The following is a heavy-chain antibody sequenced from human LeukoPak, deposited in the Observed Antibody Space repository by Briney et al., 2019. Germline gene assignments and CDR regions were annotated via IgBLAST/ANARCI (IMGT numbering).Heavy chain of an antibody. D-gene: IGHD2-21*01. CDR2: IYTSGST. CDR1: GGSISSYY. V-gene: IGHV4-4*07. CDR3: ARVRYGGAPDAFDI. Sequence: SETLSLTCTVSGGSISSYYWSWLRQPAGKGLEWIGRIYTSGSTNYNPSLKSRVTMSVDTSKNQFSLKLSSVTAADTAVYYCARVRYGGAPDAFDIWGQGTMVTVSS. J-gene: IGHJ3*02.